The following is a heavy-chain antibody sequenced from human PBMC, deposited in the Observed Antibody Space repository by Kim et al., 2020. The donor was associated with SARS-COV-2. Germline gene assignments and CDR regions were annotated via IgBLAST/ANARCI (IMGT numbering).Heavy chain of an antibody. D-gene: IGHD3-9*01. J-gene: IGHJ4*02. Sequence: TDYYADAVTARVTIARNNSKNTLYLQMNALSAEATAVYYCARAFEFFFDDWGQGTLVTVSS. CDR2: TD. V-gene: IGHV3-33*01. CDR3: ARAFEFFFDD.